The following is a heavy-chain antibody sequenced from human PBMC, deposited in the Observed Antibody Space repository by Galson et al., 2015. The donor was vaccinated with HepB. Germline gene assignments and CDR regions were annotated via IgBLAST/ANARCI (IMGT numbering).Heavy chain of an antibody. CDR3: ARADVLRHYYDSSGVRLNWFDP. CDR1: GYTFTSYA. J-gene: IGHJ5*02. Sequence: SVKVSCKASGYTFTSYAMNWVRQAPGQGLEWMGWINTNTGNPTYAQGFTGRFVFSLDTSVSTAYLQISSLKAEDTAVYYCARADVLRHYYDSSGVRLNWFDPWGQGTLVTVSS. V-gene: IGHV7-4-1*02. CDR2: INTNTGNP. D-gene: IGHD3-22*01.